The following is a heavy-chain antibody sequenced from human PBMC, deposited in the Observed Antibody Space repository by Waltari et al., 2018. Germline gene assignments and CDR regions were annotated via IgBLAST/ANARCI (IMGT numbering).Heavy chain of an antibody. D-gene: IGHD2-2*02. J-gene: IGHJ4*02. CDR1: AYSISSGYY. CDR2: IYHSGST. CDR3: AGYCSSTSCYKGGY. V-gene: IGHV4-38-2*01. Sequence: QVQLQESGPGLVKPSATLSLTCAVSAYSISSGYYWGWIRQPPGKGLEWIGSIYHSGSTYYNPSLKSRVTISVDTSKNQFSLKLSSVTAADTAVYYCAGYCSSTSCYKGGYWGQGTLVTVSS.